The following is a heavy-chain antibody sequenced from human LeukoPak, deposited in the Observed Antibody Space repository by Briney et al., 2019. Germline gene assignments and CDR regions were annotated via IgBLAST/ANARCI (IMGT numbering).Heavy chain of an antibody. CDR2: ISAYNGNT. V-gene: IGHV1-18*01. D-gene: IGHD3-22*01. CDR3: ARVLPATRRRLEGWLPWD. J-gene: IGHJ4*02. CDR1: GYTFTSYG. Sequence: ASVKVSCKASGYTFTSYGISWVRQAPGQGLEWMGWISAYNGNTNYAQKLQGRVTMTTDTSTSTAYMELRSLRSDDTAVYYCARVLPATRRRLEGWLPWDWGQGTLVTVSS.